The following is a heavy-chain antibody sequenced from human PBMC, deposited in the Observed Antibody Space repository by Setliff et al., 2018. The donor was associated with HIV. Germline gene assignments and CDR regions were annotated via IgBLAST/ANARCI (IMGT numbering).Heavy chain of an antibody. J-gene: IGHJ6*03. CDR1: GGSIGTTTYY. V-gene: IGHV4-39*07. D-gene: IGHD6-19*01. CDR2: INHSGST. Sequence: PSETLSLTCAVSGGSIGTTTYYWGWIRQPPGKGLEWIGEINHSGSTNYNPSLKSRVTISVDTSKNQFSLKLSSVTAADTAVYYCARGGSGGEQWLVRYYYYYYMDVWGKGTTVTVSS. CDR3: ARGGSGGEQWLVRYYYYYYMDV.